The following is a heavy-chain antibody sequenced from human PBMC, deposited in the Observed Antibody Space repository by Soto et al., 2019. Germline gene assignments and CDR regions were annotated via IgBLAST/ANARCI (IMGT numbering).Heavy chain of an antibody. CDR3: ARDYSEEDYYYMDV. CDR2: MNPNSGNT. CDR1: GYTFTSYD. Sequence: QVPLVQSGAEVKKPGASVKVSCKASGYTFTSYDINWVRQATGQGLAWMGWMNPNSGNTGYAQKFQGRVTMTRNTSISTAYMELSSLRSEDTAVYYCARDYSEEDYYYMDVWGKGTTVTVSS. V-gene: IGHV1-8*01. D-gene: IGHD2-15*01. J-gene: IGHJ6*03.